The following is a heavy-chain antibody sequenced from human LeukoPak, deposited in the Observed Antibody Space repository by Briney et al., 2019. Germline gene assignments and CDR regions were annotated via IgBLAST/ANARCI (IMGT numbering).Heavy chain of an antibody. D-gene: IGHD6-13*01. CDR3: AKDAAGSSSWANY. CDR2: IWYDGSNK. CDR1: GFTFSSFG. V-gene: IGHV3-33*06. Sequence: PAGSLRLSCAASGFTFSSFGMHWVRQAPGNGLEWVAVIWYDGSNKYYAAAVKGRLHISRENYKNTLCLQMNRLRAEDTAVYYCAKDAAGSSSWANYWGQGALVTVSS. J-gene: IGHJ4*02.